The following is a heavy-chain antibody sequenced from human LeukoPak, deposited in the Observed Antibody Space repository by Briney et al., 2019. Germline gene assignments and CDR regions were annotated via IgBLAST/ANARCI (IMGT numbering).Heavy chain of an antibody. CDR3: ARDIMIFGVVSNWFDP. V-gene: IGHV3-7*01. CDR1: GFTFSSYW. CDR2: IKQDGSEK. D-gene: IGHD3/OR15-3a*01. Sequence: GGSLRLSCAASGFTFSSYWMSWVRQAPGKGLEWVANIKQDGSEKYYVDSVKGRFTISRDNAKNSLYLQMNSLRAEDTAVYYCARDIMIFGVVSNWFDPWGQGTLVTVSS. J-gene: IGHJ5*02.